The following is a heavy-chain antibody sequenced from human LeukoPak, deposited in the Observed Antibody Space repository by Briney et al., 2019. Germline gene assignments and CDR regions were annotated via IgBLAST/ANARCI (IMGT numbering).Heavy chain of an antibody. J-gene: IGHJ4*02. CDR2: ISGSGDNT. CDR1: GLSFSSYA. CDR3: AKRSGYTTGWFFDF. D-gene: IGHD6-19*01. Sequence: GGSLKLSCAASGLSFSSYAMSWVRQAPGKGLEWVSSISGSGDNTYYAESVKGRFTISRDNSKNTLFLQMNSLRAEDTAVFYCAKRSGYTTGWFFDFWGQGTLVTVSS. V-gene: IGHV3-23*01.